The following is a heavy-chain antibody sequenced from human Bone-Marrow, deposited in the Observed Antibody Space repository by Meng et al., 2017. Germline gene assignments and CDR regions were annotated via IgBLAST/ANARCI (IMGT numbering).Heavy chain of an antibody. Sequence: GGSLRLSCAASGFTFDTYEMNWVRQAPGMGLEWVSYISTVGYNIFYADSVKGRFTISRDNSKNTLYLQTNSLRAEDTAVYYCARDVKGYGDYVRGFYYYGMDVWGQGTTVTVSS. CDR1: GFTFDTYE. J-gene: IGHJ6*02. V-gene: IGHV3-48*03. CDR2: ISTVGYNI. CDR3: ARDVKGYGDYVRGFYYYGMDV. D-gene: IGHD4-17*01.